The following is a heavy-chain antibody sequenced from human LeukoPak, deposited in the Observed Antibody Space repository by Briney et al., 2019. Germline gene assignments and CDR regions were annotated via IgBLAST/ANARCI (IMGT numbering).Heavy chain of an antibody. J-gene: IGHJ6*02. CDR1: GYTFTSYD. V-gene: IGHV1-8*01. Sequence: ASVKVSCKASGYTFTSYDINWVRQATGQGLEWMGWMNPNSGNTGYAQKFQGRVTMTRNTSISTAYMELSSLRSEDTAVYYCAREREGDCSGGSCYGYYGMDVWGQGTTVTVSS. CDR2: MNPNSGNT. CDR3: AREREGDCSGGSCYGYYGMDV. D-gene: IGHD2-15*01.